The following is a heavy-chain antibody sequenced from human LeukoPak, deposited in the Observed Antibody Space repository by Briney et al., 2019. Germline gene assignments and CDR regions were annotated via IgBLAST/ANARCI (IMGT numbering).Heavy chain of an antibody. V-gene: IGHV3-23*01. CDR2: ITVSGRAT. CDR3: AKEAAAGYFDY. CDR1: GFTFNNYA. Sequence: GGSLRLSCAASGFTFNNYAMNWVRQAPGKGLEWVSDITVSGRATYYADSVKGRFTISRDNSKNTLYLQMNSLRVEDTAIYYCAKEAAAGYFDYWGQGTLVTVSS. D-gene: IGHD6-13*01. J-gene: IGHJ4*02.